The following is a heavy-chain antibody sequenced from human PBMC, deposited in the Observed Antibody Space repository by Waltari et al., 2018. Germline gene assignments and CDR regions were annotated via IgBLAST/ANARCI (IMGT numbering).Heavy chain of an antibody. D-gene: IGHD1-20*01. CDR1: GTSFSNSA. CDR3: ATPFYNWDDPLHS. J-gene: IGHJ4*02. Sequence: EVHLLESGGALVRPGGSLRPSCAVSGTSFSNSAINWVRLAPGTGLGWVSGISVSDATYYADSVKGRFTISRDTSKNTVFLQMNGLRAEDTAVYYCATPFYNWDDPLHSWGQGTLVTVSS. CDR2: ISVSDAT. V-gene: IGHV3-23*01.